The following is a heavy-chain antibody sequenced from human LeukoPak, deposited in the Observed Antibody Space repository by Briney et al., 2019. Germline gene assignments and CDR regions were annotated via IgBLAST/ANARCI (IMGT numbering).Heavy chain of an antibody. Sequence: PGGSLRLSCAASGFPFDKYAMHWVRQAPGKGLEWVSGISWNSAVIDYADSLKGRFTISRDNAKNSLYLQMNSLRVEDTALYYCAKDIGPNSNYFDYWGQGTVVTVSS. J-gene: IGHJ4*02. V-gene: IGHV3-9*01. CDR2: ISWNSAVI. D-gene: IGHD6-13*01. CDR1: GFPFDKYA. CDR3: AKDIGPNSNYFDY.